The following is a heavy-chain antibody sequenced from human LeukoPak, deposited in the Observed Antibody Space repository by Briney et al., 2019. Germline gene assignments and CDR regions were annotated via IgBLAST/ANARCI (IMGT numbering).Heavy chain of an antibody. CDR2: INPNSGDA. Sequence: ASVKVSCKASGYTFNDYYIHWVRQAPGQGLEWMGWINPNSGDANYAQKFQGRVTMTRDTSTSTVYMELSSLRSEDTAVYYCARVGVVTAIRAFDPWGQGTLVTVSS. D-gene: IGHD2-21*02. V-gene: IGHV1-2*02. CDR3: ARVGVVTAIRAFDP. CDR1: GYTFNDYY. J-gene: IGHJ5*02.